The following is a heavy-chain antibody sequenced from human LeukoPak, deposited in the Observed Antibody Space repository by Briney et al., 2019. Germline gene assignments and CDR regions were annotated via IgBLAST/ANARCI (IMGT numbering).Heavy chain of an antibody. CDR3: AKEFADSSGYYFLAAVGY. Sequence: PGGSLRLSCAASGFTVSSNYMSWVRQAPGKGLEWVSVIYSGGSTYYADSVKGRFTISRDNSKNTLYLQMNSLRAEDTAVYYCAKEFADSSGYYFLAAVGYWGQGTLVTVSS. J-gene: IGHJ4*02. D-gene: IGHD3-22*01. CDR2: IYSGGST. CDR1: GFTVSSNY. V-gene: IGHV3-53*01.